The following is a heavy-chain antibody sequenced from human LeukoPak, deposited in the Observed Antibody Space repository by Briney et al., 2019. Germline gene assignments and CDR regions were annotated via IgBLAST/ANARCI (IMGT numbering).Heavy chain of an antibody. CDR1: GFTFSSYE. D-gene: IGHD6-13*01. CDR2: ISSSGSTI. Sequence: GGSLRLSCAASGFTFSSYEMNWVRQAPGKGLEWVSYISSSGSTIYYADSVKGRFTISRDNAKNSLYLQMNSLRAEDTAVYYCARDSGYSSSWYGYYYGMDVGGQGTTVTVSS. CDR3: ARDSGYSSSWYGYYYGMDV. V-gene: IGHV3-48*03. J-gene: IGHJ6*02.